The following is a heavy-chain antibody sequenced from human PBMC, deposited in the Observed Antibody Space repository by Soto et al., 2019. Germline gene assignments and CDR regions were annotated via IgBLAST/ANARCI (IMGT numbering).Heavy chain of an antibody. Sequence: PGGSLRLSCAASGFTFSSYGMHWVRQAPGKGLEGVAVISYDGSNKYYADSVKGRFTISRDNSKNTLHLQMNSLRAEDTAVYYCAKSGGHELRYFDWLTPGYWGQGTLVTVSS. CDR3: AKSGGHELRYFDWLTPGY. CDR1: GFTFSSYG. V-gene: IGHV3-30*18. CDR2: ISYDGSNK. D-gene: IGHD3-9*01. J-gene: IGHJ4*02.